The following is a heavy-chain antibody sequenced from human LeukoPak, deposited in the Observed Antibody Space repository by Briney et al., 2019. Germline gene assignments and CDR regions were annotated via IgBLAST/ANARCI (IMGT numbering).Heavy chain of an antibody. CDR1: GFTFTTYW. CDR2: INSDGSTT. D-gene: IGHD1-1*01. V-gene: IGHV3-74*01. J-gene: IGHJ4*02. Sequence: GGSLRLSCEASGFTFTTYWMHWVRQAPGKGLVWVPLINSDGSTTNYADSVQGRFTISRDNAKNTLYLQMNSLRAEDTAVYYCVRDASETMNGNYWGQGTLVTVSS. CDR3: VRDASETMNGNY.